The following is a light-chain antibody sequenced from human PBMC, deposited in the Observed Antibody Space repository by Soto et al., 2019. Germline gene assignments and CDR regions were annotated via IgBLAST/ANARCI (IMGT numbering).Light chain of an antibody. CDR3: HSYTSSSAHVV. CDR2: EVS. J-gene: IGLJ2*01. Sequence: QSALTQPASVSGSPGQSITISCTGTSSDVGGYIYVSWYQQHPGKAPKLMIYEVSNRPSGVSNRFSGSRSGSTAYLTISGLQAEDEAHYYCHSYTSSSAHVVFGGGTKLTVL. V-gene: IGLV2-14*01. CDR1: SSDVGGYIY.